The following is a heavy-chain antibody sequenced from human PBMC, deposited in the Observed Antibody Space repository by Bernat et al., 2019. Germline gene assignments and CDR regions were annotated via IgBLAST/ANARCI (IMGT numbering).Heavy chain of an antibody. CDR2: ISHSGRT. CDR3: ARGNMAASISY. V-gene: IGHV4-34*01. D-gene: IGHD6-13*01. J-gene: IGHJ4*02. CDR1: GGSFSGYS. Sequence: QVQLQQWGAGLLKPSETLSLTCAVYGGSFSGYSWTWIRQPPGKGLEWIGEISHSGRTNYNPSLKSRVTISIDTSKNQFALSLSSGTAADTAFYYCARGNMAASISYRGEGTL.